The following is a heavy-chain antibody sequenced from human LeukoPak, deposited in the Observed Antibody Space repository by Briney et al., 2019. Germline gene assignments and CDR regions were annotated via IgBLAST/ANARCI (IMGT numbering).Heavy chain of an antibody. Sequence: GGPLRLSCAASGFTCSDYYMSWIRQAPGKGLEWVSYISSSGSNIYYADSVKGRFTLSRDNAKNSPYLQMNSLRAEDTAVYYCASDSSGYYRFDYWGQGTLVTVSS. CDR2: ISSSGSNI. D-gene: IGHD3-22*01. CDR3: ASDSSGYYRFDY. V-gene: IGHV3-11*01. J-gene: IGHJ4*02. CDR1: GFTCSDYY.